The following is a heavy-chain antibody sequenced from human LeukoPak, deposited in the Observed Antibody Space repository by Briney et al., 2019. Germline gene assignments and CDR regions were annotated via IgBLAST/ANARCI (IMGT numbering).Heavy chain of an antibody. CDR2: INPNSGGT. V-gene: IGHV1-2*02. J-gene: IGHJ4*02. CDR3: ARAAVSGGRSDY. Sequence: ASVKVSCKASGYTFTGYYMHWVRQAPGQGLEWMGWINPNSGGTDYAQKFQGRVTMTRDTSISTAYMELSRLRSDDTAVYYCARAAVSGGRSDYWGQGTLVTVSS. CDR1: GYTFTGYY. D-gene: IGHD2-15*01.